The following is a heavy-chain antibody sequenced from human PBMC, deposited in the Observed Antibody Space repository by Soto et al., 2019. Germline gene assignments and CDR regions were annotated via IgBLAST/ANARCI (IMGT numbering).Heavy chain of an antibody. J-gene: IGHJ6*02. Sequence: ASVKVSCKAAVSSSNIYKIHWVRQAPGQGLEWMGWIHTASGETKYSQKLQDRVTITRDTSASTAYMELSSLTSEDTATYYCARDEDVWGQGTTVTVSS. V-gene: IGHV1-3*04. CDR3: ARDEDV. CDR2: IHTASGET. CDR1: VSSSNIYK.